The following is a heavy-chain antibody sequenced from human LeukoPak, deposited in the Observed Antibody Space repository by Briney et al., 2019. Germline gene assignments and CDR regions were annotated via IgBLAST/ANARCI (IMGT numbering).Heavy chain of an antibody. D-gene: IGHD4-17*01. Sequence: SETLSLTCTVSGGSISSYYWSWIRQPPGKGLEWIGYIYYSGSTNYNPPLKSRVTISLDTSKNQFSLKLSSVTAADTAVYYCARQHGDYRPPYYYYMDVWGKGTTVTVSS. V-gene: IGHV4-59*08. J-gene: IGHJ6*03. CDR2: IYYSGST. CDR3: ARQHGDYRPPYYYYMDV. CDR1: GGSISSYY.